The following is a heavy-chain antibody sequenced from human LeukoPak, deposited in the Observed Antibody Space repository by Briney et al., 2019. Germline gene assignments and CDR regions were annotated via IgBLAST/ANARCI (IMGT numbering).Heavy chain of an antibody. D-gene: IGHD6-19*01. CDR1: GFTFSDYY. J-gene: IGHJ6*02. CDR3: ARDLAVAGYYYNGMDV. CDR2: ISSSGSSI. Sequence: GGSLRLSCAASGFTFSDYYMNWIRQAPGKGLEWVSYISSSGSSIYYADSEKGRFTVSRDNAKNSMYLQMISLRAEDTAVYYCARDLAVAGYYYNGMDVWGQGTTVTVSS. V-gene: IGHV3-11*01.